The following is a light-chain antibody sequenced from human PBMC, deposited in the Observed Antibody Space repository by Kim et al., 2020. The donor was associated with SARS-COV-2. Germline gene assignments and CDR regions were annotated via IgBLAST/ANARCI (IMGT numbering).Light chain of an antibody. Sequence: GKLTGTLSSGHSSYAIAWHQQQPEKGPRYLMKLNSDGSHSKGDGIPDRFSGSSSGAERYLTISSLQSEDEADYYCQTWGTGIQGVFGGGTKLTVL. CDR1: SGHSSYA. J-gene: IGLJ3*02. V-gene: IGLV4-69*01. CDR2: LNSDGSH. CDR3: QTWGTGIQGV.